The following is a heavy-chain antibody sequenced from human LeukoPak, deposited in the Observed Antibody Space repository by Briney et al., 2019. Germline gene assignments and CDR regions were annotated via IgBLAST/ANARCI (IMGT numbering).Heavy chain of an antibody. V-gene: IGHV3-21*01. CDR1: GFTFSSYS. CDR2: ISSSSSYI. CDR3: ARGYCSSTDCHLARHFEY. Sequence: GGSLRLSCAASGFTFSSYSMNWVRQAPGKGLEWVSSISSSSSYIYYADSVKGRFTISRDNAKNSLYLQMDSLREEDTAVYYCARGYCSSTDCHLARHFEYWGQGTLVTVSS. D-gene: IGHD2-2*01. J-gene: IGHJ4*02.